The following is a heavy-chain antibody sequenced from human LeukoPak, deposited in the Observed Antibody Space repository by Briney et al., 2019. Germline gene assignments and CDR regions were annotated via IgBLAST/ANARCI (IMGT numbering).Heavy chain of an antibody. CDR1: GFTFSSYE. Sequence: GGSLRLSCAASGFTFSSYEMIWVRQAPGKGLEWVSYISSSGSTIYYADSVKGRFISSRDNTKNSLYLQMNSLRPEDAAVYYCAKAPVTTCRGAFCYPFDYWGLGTLVTVSS. J-gene: IGHJ4*02. CDR3: AKAPVTTCRGAFCYPFDY. D-gene: IGHD2-15*01. CDR2: ISSSGSTI. V-gene: IGHV3-48*03.